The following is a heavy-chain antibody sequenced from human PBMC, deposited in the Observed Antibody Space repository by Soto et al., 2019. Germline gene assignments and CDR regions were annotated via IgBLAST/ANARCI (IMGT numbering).Heavy chain of an antibody. V-gene: IGHV5-10-1*01. CDR2: IDPSDSYT. J-gene: IGHJ6*02. CDR1: YW. CDR3: ARHGITEYYYYGMDV. Sequence: YWISWVRQMPGKGLEWMGRIDPSDSYTNYSPSFQGHVTISADKSISTAYLQWSSLKASDTAMYYCARHGITEYYYYGMDVWGQGTTVTVSS. D-gene: IGHD3-16*01.